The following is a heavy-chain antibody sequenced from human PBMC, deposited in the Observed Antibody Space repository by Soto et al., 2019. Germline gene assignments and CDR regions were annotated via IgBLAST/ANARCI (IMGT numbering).Heavy chain of an antibody. CDR2: INHSGST. Sequence: SYTLSLTCAVYGGSFSGYYWSWIRQPPGKGLEWIGEINHSGSTNYNPSLKSRVTISVDTSKNQFSLKLSSVTAADTAVYYCAGLGYCSSTSCPREYNWFDPWGQGTLVTVSS. CDR1: GGSFSGYY. J-gene: IGHJ5*02. CDR3: AGLGYCSSTSCPREYNWFDP. V-gene: IGHV4-34*01. D-gene: IGHD2-2*01.